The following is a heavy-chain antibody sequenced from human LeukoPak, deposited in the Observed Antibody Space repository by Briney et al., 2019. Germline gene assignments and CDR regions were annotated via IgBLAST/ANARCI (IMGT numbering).Heavy chain of an antibody. Sequence: SGTLSLTCTVSGGSISSYYWSWIRQPPGKGLEWIGYIYYSGSTNYNPSLKSRVTISVDTSKNQFSLKLSSVTAADTAVYYCARGRYCSGGSCLRNDAFDIWGQGTMVTVSS. CDR2: IYYSGST. CDR1: GGSISSYY. CDR3: ARGRYCSGGSCLRNDAFDI. V-gene: IGHV4-59*01. J-gene: IGHJ3*02. D-gene: IGHD2-15*01.